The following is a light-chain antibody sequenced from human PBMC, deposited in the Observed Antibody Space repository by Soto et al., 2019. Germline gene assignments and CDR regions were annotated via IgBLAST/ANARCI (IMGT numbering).Light chain of an antibody. J-gene: IGLJ1*01. V-gene: IGLV1-40*01. Sequence: QSVLTQPPSVSGAPHQRLTLSRTGSRPNLGAVYDVHCYQQLPGADPKVVIYGNTSRPSGVPDRFSGSKSGPSASLVITGLHAEDEADYHCQSNDKSLSGYVFAAGTKGTVL. CDR3: QSNDKSLSGYV. CDR2: GNT. CDR1: RPNLGAVYD.